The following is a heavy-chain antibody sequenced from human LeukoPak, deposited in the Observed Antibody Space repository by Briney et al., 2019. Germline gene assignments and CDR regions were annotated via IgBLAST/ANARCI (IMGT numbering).Heavy chain of an antibody. Sequence: GGSLRLSCAASGFTFSSYDMHWVRQATGKGLEWVSAIGTAGDTYYPGSVKGRFTISRENAKNSLCLQMNSLGAGDTAVYDCARGANGMDVWGQGTTVTVSS. CDR2: IGTAGDT. V-gene: IGHV3-13*01. CDR3: ARGANGMDV. CDR1: GFTFSSYD. J-gene: IGHJ6*02.